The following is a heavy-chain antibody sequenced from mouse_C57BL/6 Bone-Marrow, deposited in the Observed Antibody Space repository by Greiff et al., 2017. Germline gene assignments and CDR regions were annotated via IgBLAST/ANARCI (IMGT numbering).Heavy chain of an antibody. J-gene: IGHJ4*01. Sequence: EVNLVESGGGLVQSGRSLRLSCATSGFTFSDFYMEWVRQAPGKGLEWIAASRNKANDYTTEYSASVKGRFIVSRDTSQTILYLQMNALRAEDTAIYCCTRESYGNYAMDYWGQGTSVTVSS. CDR1: GFTFSDFY. CDR2: SRNKANDYTT. V-gene: IGHV7-1*01. D-gene: IGHD2-1*01. CDR3: TRESYGNYAMDY.